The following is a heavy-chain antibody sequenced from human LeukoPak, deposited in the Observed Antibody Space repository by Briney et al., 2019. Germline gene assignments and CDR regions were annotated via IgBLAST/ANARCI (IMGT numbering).Heavy chain of an antibody. V-gene: IGHV4-59*01. CDR1: GGSISSYY. CDR3: AKHAGYSSSWYFDY. D-gene: IGHD6-13*01. CDR2: IYYSGST. Sequence: SETLSLTCTVSGGSISSYYWSWIRHPPGKGLEWIGYIYYSGSTNYNPSLKSRVTISVDTSKNQFSLKLSSVTAADTAVYYCAKHAGYSSSWYFDYWGQGTLVTVSS. J-gene: IGHJ4*02.